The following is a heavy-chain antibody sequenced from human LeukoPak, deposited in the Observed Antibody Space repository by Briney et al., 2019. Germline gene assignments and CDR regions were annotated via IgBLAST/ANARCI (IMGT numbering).Heavy chain of an antibody. CDR3: ASTYSGSYYGAFDI. D-gene: IGHD1-26*01. J-gene: IGHJ3*02. CDR1: GGSISSSSYY. CDR2: IYYSGST. V-gene: IGHV4-39*01. Sequence: SXTLSLTCTVSGGSISSSSYYWGWIRQPPGKGLEWIGSIYYSGSTYYNPSLKSRVTISVDTPKNQFSLKLSSVTAADTAVYYCASTYSGSYYGAFDIWGQGTMVTVSS.